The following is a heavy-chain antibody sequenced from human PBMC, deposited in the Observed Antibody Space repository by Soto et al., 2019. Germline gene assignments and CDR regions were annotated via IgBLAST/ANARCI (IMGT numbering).Heavy chain of an antibody. J-gene: IGHJ6*02. CDR2: ISSNGGST. CDR3: ARDLRAISRYGPAADYYYYHGMDG. D-gene: IGHD2-2*01. CDR1: GFTFSSYA. V-gene: IGHV3-64*01. Sequence: GGSLRLSCAASGFTFSSYAMHWVRQAPGKGLEYVSAISSNGGSTYYANSVKGRFTISRDNSKNTLYLQMGSLRAEDMAVHYCARDLRAISRYGPAADYYYYHGMDGWGQGTTVTVSS.